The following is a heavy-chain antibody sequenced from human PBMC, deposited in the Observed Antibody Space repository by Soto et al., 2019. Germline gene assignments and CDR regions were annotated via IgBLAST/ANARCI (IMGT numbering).Heavy chain of an antibody. Sequence: GGSLRLSCAASGFIFTSYSMNWVRQAPGKGLEWVSSISSSSAYIYYADSVKGRFTISRDNAKNTLFLQMTSLRADDTAVYYCAKGGYTFAYEWGQGALVTVSS. CDR1: GFIFTSYS. CDR2: ISSSSAYI. CDR3: AKGGYTFAYE. D-gene: IGHD5-18*01. V-gene: IGHV3-21*04. J-gene: IGHJ4*02.